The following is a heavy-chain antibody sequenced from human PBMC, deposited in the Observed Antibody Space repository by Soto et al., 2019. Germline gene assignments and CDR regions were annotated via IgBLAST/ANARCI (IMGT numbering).Heavy chain of an antibody. CDR2: IYSGGST. J-gene: IGHJ6*03. CDR3: ASSIGYCSSTSCYEGYYYYYYMDV. CDR1: GFTLSSNY. Sequence: GSLRLSRAAPGFTLSSNYMSWVPPAPGKGLEWVSVIYSGGSTYYADSVKGRFTISRHNSKNTLYLQMNSLRAEDTAVYYCASSIGYCSSTSCYEGYYYYYYMDVWGKGTTVTVSS. D-gene: IGHD2-2*01. V-gene: IGHV3-53*04.